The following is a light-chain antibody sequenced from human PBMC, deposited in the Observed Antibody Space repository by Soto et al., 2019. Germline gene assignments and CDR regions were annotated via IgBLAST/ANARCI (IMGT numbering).Light chain of an antibody. V-gene: IGLV2-14*01. CDR3: SSHTISSALQV. J-gene: IGLJ1*01. CDR2: GVS. CDR1: SSNIGSNY. Sequence: QSVLTQPPSASGTPGQRVTISCSGSSSNIGSNYVYWYQQHPGKAPKLMIYGVSNRPSGVSNRFSGSKSGNTASLTISGLQADDEADYYCSSHTISSALQVFGTGTKVTVL.